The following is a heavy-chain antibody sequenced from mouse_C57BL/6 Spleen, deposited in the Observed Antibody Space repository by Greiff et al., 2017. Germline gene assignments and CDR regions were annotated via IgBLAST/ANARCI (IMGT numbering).Heavy chain of an antibody. CDR3: ARWGTGTEGDY. Sequence: VQLQQSGAELVKPGASVKLSCKASGYTFTSYWMQWVKQRPGQGLEWIGEIDPSDSYTNYNQKFKGKATLTVDTSSSTAYMQLSSLTSEDSAVYYCARWGTGTEGDYWGQGTTLTVSS. CDR2: IDPSDSYT. V-gene: IGHV1-50*01. J-gene: IGHJ2*01. D-gene: IGHD4-1*01. CDR1: GYTFTSYW.